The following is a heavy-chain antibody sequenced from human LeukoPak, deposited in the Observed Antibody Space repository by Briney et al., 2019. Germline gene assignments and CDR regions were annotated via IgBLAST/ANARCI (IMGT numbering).Heavy chain of an antibody. D-gene: IGHD3-22*01. CDR2: ISGSGGGT. J-gene: IGHJ4*02. CDR3: AKAEGITMIVVVITPFDY. V-gene: IGHV3-23*01. Sequence: GGSLRLSCAASGFTFSSYAMSWVRQAPGKGLEWVSAISGSGGGTYYADSVKGRFTISRDNSKNTLYLQMNSLRAEDTAVYYCAKAEGITMIVVVITPFDYWGQGTLVTVAS. CDR1: GFTFSSYA.